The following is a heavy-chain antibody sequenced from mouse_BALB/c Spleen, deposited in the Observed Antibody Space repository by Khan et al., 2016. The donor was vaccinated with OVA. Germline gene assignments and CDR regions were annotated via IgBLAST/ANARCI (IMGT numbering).Heavy chain of an antibody. CDR1: GYSITSGYA. CDR3: ARGNYYGYYFDY. V-gene: IGHV3-2*02. CDR2: ISYSGVT. D-gene: IGHD1-1*01. J-gene: IGHJ2*01. Sequence: QLEESGPGLVKPSQSLSLTCTVTGYSITSGYAWNWIRQFPGNKLEWMGYISYSGVTSYNPSLKSRISITRDTSKNQFFLQLNSLTTGDTATYYCARGNYYGYYFDYWGQGTTLTVSS.